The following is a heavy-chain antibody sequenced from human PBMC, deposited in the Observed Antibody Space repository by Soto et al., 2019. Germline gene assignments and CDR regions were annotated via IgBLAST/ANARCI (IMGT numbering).Heavy chain of an antibody. Sequence: SETLSLTCTVSGDSISRGGYYWNWIRQHPGKGLEWIGNIHNTGTTSYNPSLGGRVTISVDTSKNQFSLKLSSVTAADTAVYYCARELIDNWFDPWGQGTLVTVSS. V-gene: IGHV4-31*03. CDR3: ARELIDNWFDP. CDR1: GDSISRGGYY. CDR2: IHNTGTT. D-gene: IGHD3-22*01. J-gene: IGHJ5*02.